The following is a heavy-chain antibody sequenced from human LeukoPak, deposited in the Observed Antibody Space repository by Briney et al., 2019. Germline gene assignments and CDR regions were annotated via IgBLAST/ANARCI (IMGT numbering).Heavy chain of an antibody. V-gene: IGHV3-23*01. Sequence: GGTLRLSCAASGFTFSSYGMSWVRQAPGKGLEWVSAISGSGGSTYYADSVKGRFTISRDNSKKTLYLQMNSLRAEDTAVYYCATDYYYDSSGSYYTVDYWGQGTLVTVSS. CDR2: ISGSGGST. CDR3: ATDYYYDSSGSYYTVDY. D-gene: IGHD3-22*01. CDR1: GFTFSSYG. J-gene: IGHJ4*02.